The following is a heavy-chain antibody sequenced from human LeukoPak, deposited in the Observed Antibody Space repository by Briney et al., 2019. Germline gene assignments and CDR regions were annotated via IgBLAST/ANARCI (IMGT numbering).Heavy chain of an antibody. Sequence: PGGSLRLSCAASGFTVSSTYMSSVRQAPGKGLEWVSAISGSGGSTYYADSVKGRFTISRDNSKNTLYLQMNSLRAEDTAVYYCAKDRDGDYQKIDYWGQGTLVTVSS. CDR3: AKDRDGDYQKIDY. D-gene: IGHD4-17*01. V-gene: IGHV3-23*01. CDR1: GFTVSSTY. CDR2: ISGSGGST. J-gene: IGHJ4*02.